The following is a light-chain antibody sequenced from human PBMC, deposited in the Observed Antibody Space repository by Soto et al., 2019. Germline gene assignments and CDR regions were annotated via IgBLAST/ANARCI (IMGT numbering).Light chain of an antibody. J-gene: IGLJ2*01. CDR2: EVS. V-gene: IGLV2-23*02. Sequence: QSALTQPASVSGSPGQSITISCTGASSDIGSYNLVSWYQQHPGKAPKLMIYEVSKRPSGVSNRFSGSKSGNTASLTISGLQAEAEADYYCCSYAGSSIVIFGGGTKLTVL. CDR1: SSDIGSYNL. CDR3: CSYAGSSIVI.